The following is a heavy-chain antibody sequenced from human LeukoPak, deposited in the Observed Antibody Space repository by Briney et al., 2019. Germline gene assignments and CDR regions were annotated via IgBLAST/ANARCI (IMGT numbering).Heavy chain of an antibody. CDR1: GFTVSSNY. V-gene: IGHV3-53*01. CDR2: IYSGGST. Sequence: GGSLRLSCAASGFTVSSNYMSWVRQAPGKGLEWVSVIYSGGSTYYADSVKGRFTISRDNAKNSLYLQMNSLRAEDTAVYYCARGSGYSGYDSFDYWGQGTLVTVSS. J-gene: IGHJ4*02. CDR3: ARGSGYSGYDSFDY. D-gene: IGHD5-12*01.